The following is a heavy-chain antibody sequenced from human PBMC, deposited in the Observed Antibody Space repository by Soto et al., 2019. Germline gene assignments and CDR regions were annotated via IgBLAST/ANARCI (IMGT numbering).Heavy chain of an antibody. CDR3: ARGPMVRGVPDDY. CDR1: GYTFTSYA. V-gene: IGHV1-3*01. D-gene: IGHD3-10*01. J-gene: IGHJ4*02. Sequence: QVQLVQSGAEVKKPGASVKVSCKASGYTFTSYAMHWVRQAPGQRLEWMGWINAGNGNTKYSQKFQGRVTITRDTSASTAYMELSSLRSEDTAVYYCARGPMVRGVPDDYWGQGTLVTVSS. CDR2: INAGNGNT.